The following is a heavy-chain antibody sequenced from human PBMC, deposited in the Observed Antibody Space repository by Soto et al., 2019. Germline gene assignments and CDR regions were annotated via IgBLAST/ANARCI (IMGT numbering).Heavy chain of an antibody. Sequence: SETLSLTCSVSGGSMTSYYWAWIRQPPGRGLECLGYIHHTGSTNYHPSLKSRVRMSVDTSKNQLSLEVRSVTPADTAIYYCARRYSTGWFFDSWGPGSLVTVSS. D-gene: IGHD2-8*02. V-gene: IGHV4-59*01. CDR3: ARRYSTGWFFDS. CDR1: GGSMTSYY. CDR2: IHHTGST. J-gene: IGHJ4*02.